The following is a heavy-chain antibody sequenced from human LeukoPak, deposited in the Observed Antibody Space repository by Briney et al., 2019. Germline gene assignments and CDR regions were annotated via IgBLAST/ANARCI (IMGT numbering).Heavy chain of an antibody. CDR1: GFTFSNHW. CDR2: IYNDGSKT. D-gene: IGHD3-16*01. Sequence: GGSLSLSCVASGFTFSNHWMHWVRHPPEKGLVWVSRIYNDGSKTTYADSVKGRFTISRDNAKNTVYLQMNSLRAEDTAVYYCARDGAYTIDYWGQGTLVTVSS. V-gene: IGHV3-74*01. CDR3: ARDGAYTIDY. J-gene: IGHJ4*02.